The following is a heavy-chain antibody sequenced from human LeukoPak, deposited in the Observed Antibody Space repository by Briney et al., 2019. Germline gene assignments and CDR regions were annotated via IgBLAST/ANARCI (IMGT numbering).Heavy chain of an antibody. V-gene: IGHV4-61*02. Sequence: SETLSLTCTVSVDSITSGTSYGGWIRQPAGKGLEFIGRIRASGSTAYNPSLKSRLTISVDTSKNQFSLRLSFVTAADAAVYYCARGVGSSESNWFDPWGQGTLVTVSS. CDR3: ARGVGSSESNWFDP. CDR1: VDSITSGTSY. D-gene: IGHD3-10*01. CDR2: IRASGST. J-gene: IGHJ5*02.